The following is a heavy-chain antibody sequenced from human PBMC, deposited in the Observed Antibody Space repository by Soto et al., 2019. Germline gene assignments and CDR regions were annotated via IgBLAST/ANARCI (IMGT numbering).Heavy chain of an antibody. CDR3: PKDTLIELRLSSYYALDV. CDR2: ISWNGGTR. J-gene: IGHJ6*02. Sequence: EVQLMESGGGQVQPGRSLRLTCVASGVSFDDEVMHWVRQSPGKGLEWVAGISWNGGTRGYADSVKGRFTISRDNGNKSLYLQMNSLRAEDTAVYYCPKDTLIELRLSSYYALDVWGQGTRVTVSS. D-gene: IGHD3-16*01. CDR1: GVSFDDEV. V-gene: IGHV3-9*01.